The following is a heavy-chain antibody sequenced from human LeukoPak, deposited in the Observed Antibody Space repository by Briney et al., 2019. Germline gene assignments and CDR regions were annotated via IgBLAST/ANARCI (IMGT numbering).Heavy chain of an antibody. CDR3: ARGSKSYGDYIRSRIHYFDY. D-gene: IGHD4-17*01. CDR1: GFTFSSYA. CDR2: ISYDGSNK. Sequence: GRSLRLSCAASGFTFSSYAMHWVRQPPGKGLEWVAVISYDGSNKYYADSVKGRFTISRDNSKNTLYLQMNSLRAEDTAVYYCARGSKSYGDYIRSRIHYFDYWGRGTLVTVSS. V-gene: IGHV3-30*04. J-gene: IGHJ4*02.